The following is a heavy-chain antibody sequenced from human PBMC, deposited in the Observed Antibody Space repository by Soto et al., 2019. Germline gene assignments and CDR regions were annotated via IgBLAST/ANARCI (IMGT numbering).Heavy chain of an antibody. CDR3: ARLRNHYFMDA. Sequence: QVQLQESGPGLVKHSETLSLTCSVSYGSISGLYWTWVRQPPGKGLEWIGWIYSSGTTNYNPSLKSRVTISVDRSRNQFSLKLNAVTAADTSIYYCARLRNHYFMDAWGKGTTVTVSS. V-gene: IGHV4-59*08. CDR2: IYSSGTT. D-gene: IGHD1-1*01. J-gene: IGHJ6*03. CDR1: YGSISGLY.